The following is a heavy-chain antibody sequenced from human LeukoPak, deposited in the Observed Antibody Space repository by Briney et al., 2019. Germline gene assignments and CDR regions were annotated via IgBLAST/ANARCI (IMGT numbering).Heavy chain of an antibody. CDR3: AREERNYCGGDCSNYYYYYKDV. J-gene: IGHJ6*03. CDR2: IYTFQSA. D-gene: IGHD2-21*02. Sequence: SSETLSLTCSVSGGSISSYYWSWIRQPAPKGLAWVGRIYTFQSANYYPSLTRQATLSVDTSKNQFSLKLSSVPVAAAAVYYCAREERNYCGGDCSNYYYYYKDVWGKGTTVTISS. CDR1: GGSISSYY. V-gene: IGHV4-4*07.